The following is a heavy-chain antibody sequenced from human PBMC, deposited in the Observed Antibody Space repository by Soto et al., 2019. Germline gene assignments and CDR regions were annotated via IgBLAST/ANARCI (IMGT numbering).Heavy chain of an antibody. Sequence: ASVKVSCKASGYTFTSYGISWVRQAPGQGLEWMGWISAYNGNTNYAQKLQGRVTMTTDTSTSTAYMELRSLRSDDTAVYYCAREKVFYDFLTGYAMGGGEAAFDIGGKGKMVTVPS. CDR3: AREKVFYDFLTGYAMGGGEAAFDI. D-gene: IGHD3-9*01. CDR2: ISAYNGNT. J-gene: IGHJ3*02. V-gene: IGHV1-18*01. CDR1: GYTFTSYG.